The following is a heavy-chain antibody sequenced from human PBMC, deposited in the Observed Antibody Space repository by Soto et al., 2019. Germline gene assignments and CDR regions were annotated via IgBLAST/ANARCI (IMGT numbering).Heavy chain of an antibody. V-gene: IGHV3-23*01. CDR2: IGDSGAST. CDR3: AKGGERSL. J-gene: IGHJ6*03. Sequence: EVLLLESGGGLVQPGGSLRLSCEASGFSFSSFAMNWVRQAPGKGLDWVSAIGDSGASTYYADSVKGRFTISSDDSRNTLYLPLSGRSGEDSAVYYCAKGGERSLWGNGTTFIVSS. D-gene: IGHD3-16*01. CDR1: GFSFSSFA.